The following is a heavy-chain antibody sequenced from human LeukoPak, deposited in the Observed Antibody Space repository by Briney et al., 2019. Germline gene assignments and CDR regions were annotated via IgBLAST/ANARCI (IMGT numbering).Heavy chain of an antibody. D-gene: IGHD3-9*01. V-gene: IGHV3-30*02. Sequence: GGSLRLFCVTSGFTFSHYGMRWVRQAPGKGLEWVAFIRYDGSDKYYADSVKGRFTVSRDNSKNTLFLQMNNLRTEDTAVYYCAKGQGSYYDISTGYSNCWGQGTLVTVSS. J-gene: IGHJ4*02. CDR1: GFTFSHYG. CDR2: IRYDGSDK. CDR3: AKGQGSYYDISTGYSNC.